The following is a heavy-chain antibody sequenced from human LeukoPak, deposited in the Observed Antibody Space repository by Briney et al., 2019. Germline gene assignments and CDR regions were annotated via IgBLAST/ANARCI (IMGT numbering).Heavy chain of an antibody. D-gene: IGHD6-25*01. CDR2: IRSKTYGGTT. Sequence: TGGSLRLSCTAPGFTFGDYVMNWVRQASGKGLEWVGFIRSKTYGGTTEYAASVKGRFTISRDDSKSIAYLQMNSLTTEDTAIYYCTRVAFSGYHYVWGQGTTVTVSS. J-gene: IGHJ6*02. V-gene: IGHV3-49*04. CDR1: GFTFGDYV. CDR3: TRVAFSGYHYV.